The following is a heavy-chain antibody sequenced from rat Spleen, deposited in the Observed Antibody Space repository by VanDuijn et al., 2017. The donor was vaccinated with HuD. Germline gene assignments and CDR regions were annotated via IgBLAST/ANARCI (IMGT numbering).Heavy chain of an antibody. Sequence: EVQLVESGGGLVQPGNSLKLSCAVSGFTFNDYAMAWVRQSPKKGLEWVATINYDGSSIYYRDSVEGRFTISRDLAKNTVSLQMDSLRSEDTATYYCARHNSGYRDFWGQGVMVTVSS. CDR3: ARHNSGYRDF. J-gene: IGHJ2*01. V-gene: IGHV5-17*01. CDR2: INYDGSSI. CDR1: GFTFNDYA. D-gene: IGHD4-3*01.